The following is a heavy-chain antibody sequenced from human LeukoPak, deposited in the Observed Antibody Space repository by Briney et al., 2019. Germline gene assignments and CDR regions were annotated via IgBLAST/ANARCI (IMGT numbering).Heavy chain of an antibody. CDR2: ISYGGSNK. Sequence: GGSLRLSCAASGFTFSSYGMHWVRQAPGKGLEWVAVISYGGSNKYYADSVKGRFTISRDNSKNTLYLQMNSLRAEDTAVYYCAKGSLGGIEGIDYWGQGTLVTVSS. J-gene: IGHJ4*02. CDR3: AKGSLGGIEGIDY. D-gene: IGHD3-16*01. V-gene: IGHV3-30*18. CDR1: GFTFSSYG.